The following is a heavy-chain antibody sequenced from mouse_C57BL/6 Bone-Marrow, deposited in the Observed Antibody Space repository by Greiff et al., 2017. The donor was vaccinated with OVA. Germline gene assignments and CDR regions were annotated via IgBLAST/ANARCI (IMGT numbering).Heavy chain of an antibody. D-gene: IGHD1-1*01. V-gene: IGHV1-15*01. CDR2: IDPETGGT. J-gene: IGHJ2*01. Sequence: QVQLQQSGAELVRPGASVTLSCKASGYTFTDYEMHWVKQTPVHGLEWIGAIDPETGGTAYNQKFKGKAILTADKSSSTAYMELRSLTSEDSAVYYCTRDYYGSSYDVFDYWGKGTTLTVAS. CDR1: GYTFTDYE. CDR3: TRDYYGSSYDVFDY.